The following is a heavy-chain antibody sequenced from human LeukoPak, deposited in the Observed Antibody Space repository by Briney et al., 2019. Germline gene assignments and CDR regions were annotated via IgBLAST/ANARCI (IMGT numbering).Heavy chain of an antibody. CDR1: GGSISSYY. D-gene: IGHD6-13*01. V-gene: IGHV4-4*07. CDR2: IYTSGST. J-gene: IGHJ4*02. Sequence: PSETLSLTCTVSGGSISSYYWSWIRQPAGKGLEWIGRIYTSGSTNYNPSLKSRVTMSVDTSKNQFSLKLCSVTAADTAVYYCARESIAAAGSYLFDYWGQGTLVTVSS. CDR3: ARESIAAAGSYLFDY.